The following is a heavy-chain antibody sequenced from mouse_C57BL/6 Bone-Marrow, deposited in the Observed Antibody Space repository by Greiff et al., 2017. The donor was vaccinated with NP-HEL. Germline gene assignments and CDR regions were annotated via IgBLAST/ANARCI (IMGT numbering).Heavy chain of an antibody. D-gene: IGHD3-1*01. CDR3: ARSGLFAY. CDR1: GYTFTSYW. CDR2: IDPSDSYT. Sequence: QVQLQQPGAELVMPGASVKLSCKASGYTFTSYWMHWVKQRPGQGLEWIGEIDPSDSYTNYNQKFKGKSTLTVDKSSSTAYMQLSSLTSEDSAGYYCARSGLFAYWGQGTLVTVSA. V-gene: IGHV1-69*01. J-gene: IGHJ3*01.